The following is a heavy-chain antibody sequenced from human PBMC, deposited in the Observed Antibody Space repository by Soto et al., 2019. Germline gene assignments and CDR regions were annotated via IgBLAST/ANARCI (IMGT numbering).Heavy chain of an antibody. CDR1: GGSISSYY. CDR3: ARDLDNSDWSGWFDP. CDR2: IYYSGST. V-gene: IGHV4-59*01. Sequence: PSETLSLTCTVSGGSISSYYWSWIRQPPGKGLEWIGYIYYSGSTNYNPSLKSRVTISADTSKNQFFLKLSSVTAADTAVYYCARDLDNSDWSGWFDPWGQGTLVTVSS. D-gene: IGHD6-19*01. J-gene: IGHJ5*02.